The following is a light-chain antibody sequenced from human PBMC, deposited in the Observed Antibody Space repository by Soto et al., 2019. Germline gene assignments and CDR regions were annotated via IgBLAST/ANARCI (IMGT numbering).Light chain of an antibody. V-gene: IGKV1-39*01. CDR1: QSISSY. CDR2: AAY. J-gene: IGKJ5*01. CDR3: QQLNSYQIT. Sequence: TQSPGTLSASVGARVTITCRASQSISSYLNWYTKKTGKAPKLMIYAAYSLQSGVPSRFSGSGSGKDGALTIRSLQPEDWATYYGQQLNSYQITVGNGKRLEIK.